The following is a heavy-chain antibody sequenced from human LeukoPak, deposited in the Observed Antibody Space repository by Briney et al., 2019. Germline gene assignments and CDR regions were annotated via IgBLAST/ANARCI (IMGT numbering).Heavy chain of an antibody. CDR3: ARDGVFSISGYYDSSGYGFDI. CDR2: ITTYNDNT. CDR1: GYTFTSYG. D-gene: IGHD3-22*01. J-gene: IGHJ3*02. V-gene: IGHV1-18*01. Sequence: GASVKVSCKASGYTFTSYGISWVRQAPGQGLEWMGWITTYNDNTNYAQKFQGRVTMTTDTSTNTAYMELRSLRSDDTAVYYCARDGVFSISGYYDSSGYGFDIWGQGTMVAVSS.